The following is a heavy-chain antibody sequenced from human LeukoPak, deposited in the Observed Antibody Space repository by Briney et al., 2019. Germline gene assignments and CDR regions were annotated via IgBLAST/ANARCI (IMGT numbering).Heavy chain of an antibody. D-gene: IGHD2-2*01. V-gene: IGHV4-59*01. CDR2: ISSHGSA. J-gene: IGHJ4*02. CDR1: GASISSSY. Sequence: PSETLSLTCTVSGASISSSYWSWIRQPPGKGLEWIGYISSHGSANYNPSLNSPVTISVGTSKNQFFLELSSVTAADTAVYYCARGGLGFVVVPAAKKDSGYFDYWGQGTLVTVSS. CDR3: ARGGLGFVVVPAAKKDSGYFDY.